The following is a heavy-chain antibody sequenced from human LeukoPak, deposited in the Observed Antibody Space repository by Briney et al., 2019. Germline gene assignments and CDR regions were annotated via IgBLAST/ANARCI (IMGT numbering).Heavy chain of an antibody. CDR1: GFTFSSYA. D-gene: IGHD1-26*01. CDR3: AKDRWVGELPDY. V-gene: IGHV3-23*01. Sequence: GGSLRLSCAASGFTFSSYAMSWVRQAPGKGLEWVSAISGSGSSTYYADSVKGRFTISRDNSKNTLYLQMNSLRAEDTAVYYCAKDRWVGELPDYWGQGTLVTVSS. CDR2: ISGSGSST. J-gene: IGHJ4*02.